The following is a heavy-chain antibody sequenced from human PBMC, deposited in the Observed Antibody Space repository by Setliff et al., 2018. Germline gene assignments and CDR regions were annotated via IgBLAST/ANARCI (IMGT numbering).Heavy chain of an antibody. D-gene: IGHD3-3*01. Sequence: ASVKVSCKASGYTFTSYYMHWVRQAPGQGLEWMGIINPSGGFTGYAQKFQDRVTMTRDTSTSTVYMELSSLRSGDTAMYYCARELLFGGVIFGYWGQGTLVTVSS. CDR2: INPSGGFT. CDR1: GYTFTSYY. V-gene: IGHV1-46*01. CDR3: ARELLFGGVIFGY. J-gene: IGHJ4*02.